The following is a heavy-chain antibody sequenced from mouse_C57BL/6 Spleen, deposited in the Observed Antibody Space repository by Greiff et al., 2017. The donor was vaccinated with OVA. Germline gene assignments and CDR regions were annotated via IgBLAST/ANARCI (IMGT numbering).Heavy chain of an antibody. CDR1: GFTFSSYG. D-gene: IGHD3-2*02. V-gene: IGHV5-6*01. CDR2: ISSGGSYT. J-gene: IGHJ2*01. CDR3: ASHRQLRPYYFDY. Sequence: EVKLVESGGDLVKPGGSLKLSCAASGFTFSSYGMSWVRQTPDKRLEWVATISSGGSYTYYPDSVKGRFTISRDNAKNTLYLQMSSLKSEDTAMYYCASHRQLRPYYFDYWGQGTTLTVSS.